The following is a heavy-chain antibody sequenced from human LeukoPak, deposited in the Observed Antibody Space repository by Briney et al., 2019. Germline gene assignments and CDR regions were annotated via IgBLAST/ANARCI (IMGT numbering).Heavy chain of an antibody. J-gene: IGHJ4*02. Sequence: GASVKVSCKASGYTLTSYGISWGRQAPGEGLEWMGWISSYDGSTNYAQKFQDRVTVTTDTSTSTVYMELRSLRSDDTAVYYCARARLPNAYFDYWGQGTLVTVSS. D-gene: IGHD2-21*01. CDR1: GYTLTSYG. CDR3: ARARLPNAYFDY. V-gene: IGHV1-18*01. CDR2: ISSYDGST.